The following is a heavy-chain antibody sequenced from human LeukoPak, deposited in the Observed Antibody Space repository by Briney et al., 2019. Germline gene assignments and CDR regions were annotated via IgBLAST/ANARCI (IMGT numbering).Heavy chain of an antibody. Sequence: PGGSLRLSCAASGFTFSSYAMSWVRQAPGKGLEWVSSIVDNGAYTFYADSVKGRFTISRDNSRNTLFLQMNSLRAEDTAEYFCARRGTTGTFYFDSWGQGTLVTVSS. V-gene: IGHV3-23*01. CDR1: GFTFSSYA. D-gene: IGHD1-14*01. J-gene: IGHJ4*02. CDR2: IVDNGAYT. CDR3: ARRGTTGTFYFDS.